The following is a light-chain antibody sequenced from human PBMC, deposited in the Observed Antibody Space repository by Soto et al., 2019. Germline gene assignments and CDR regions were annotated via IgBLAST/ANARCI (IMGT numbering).Light chain of an antibody. CDR3: QQRSNGT. CDR2: DAS. V-gene: IGKV3-11*01. J-gene: IGKJ1*01. CDR1: QSVSSY. Sequence: ELVLTQSPATLSLSPGERATLSCRASQSVSSYLAWYQQKPGQAPRLLIYDASNRATGIPARFSGSGSGTDFTLTISSLEPEDFAVYYCQQRSNGTFGQGTKV.